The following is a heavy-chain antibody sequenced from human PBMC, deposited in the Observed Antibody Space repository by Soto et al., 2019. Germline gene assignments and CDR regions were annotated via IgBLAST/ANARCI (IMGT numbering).Heavy chain of an antibody. D-gene: IGHD3-22*01. Sequence: GASVKVSCKASGYTFTSYGISWVRQAPGQGLEWMGWISAYNGNTNYAQKLQGRVTMTTDTSTSTAYMELRSLGFDDTAVYYCARDGKSVVVVISDAFDIWGQGTMVTVSS. CDR3: ARDGKSVVVVISDAFDI. J-gene: IGHJ3*02. V-gene: IGHV1-18*01. CDR1: GYTFTSYG. CDR2: ISAYNGNT.